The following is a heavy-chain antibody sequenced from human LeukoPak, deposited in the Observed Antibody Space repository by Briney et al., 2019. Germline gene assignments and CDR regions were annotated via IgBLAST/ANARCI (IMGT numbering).Heavy chain of an antibody. CDR3: ARDGRDGYNNRWFDP. CDR2: IKSKTDGGTT. D-gene: IGHD5-24*01. Sequence: PGGSLRLSCAASGFTFSNAWMSWVRQAPGKGLEWVGRIKSKTDGGTTDYAAPVKGRFTISRDDSKNTLYLQMNSLKTEDTAVYYCARDGRDGYNNRWFDPWGQGTLVTVSS. V-gene: IGHV3-15*01. J-gene: IGHJ5*02. CDR1: GFTFSNAW.